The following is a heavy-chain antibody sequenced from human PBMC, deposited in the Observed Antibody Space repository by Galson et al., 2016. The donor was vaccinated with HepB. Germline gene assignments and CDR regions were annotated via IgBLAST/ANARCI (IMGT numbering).Heavy chain of an antibody. CDR1: GFTFSNYA. CDR3: ARVGSGSPRYYYMDV. D-gene: IGHD6-25*01. J-gene: IGHJ6*03. V-gene: IGHV3-11*06. CDR2: IHGSSDYT. Sequence: SLRLSCAASGFTFSNYAMNWVRQAPGKGLEWVSYIHGSSDYTNYGDSVKGRFTISRDNAKSLLDLQMNSLRVEDTAVYYCARVGSGSPRYYYMDVWGKGTTVTVSS.